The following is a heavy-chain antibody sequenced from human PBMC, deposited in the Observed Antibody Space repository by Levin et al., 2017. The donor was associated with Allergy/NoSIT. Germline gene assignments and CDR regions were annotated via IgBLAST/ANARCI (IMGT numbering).Heavy chain of an antibody. D-gene: IGHD5-12*01. Sequence: GGSLRLSCAASGFTFSSYAMHWVRQAPGKGLEWVAVISYDGSNKYYADSVKGRFTISRDNSKNTLYLQMNSLRAEDTAVYYCARGREGVATIWSRNPYYYYGMDVWGQGTTVTVSS. J-gene: IGHJ6*02. CDR3: ARGREGVATIWSRNPYYYYGMDV. V-gene: IGHV3-30-3*01. CDR1: GFTFSSYA. CDR2: ISYDGSNK.